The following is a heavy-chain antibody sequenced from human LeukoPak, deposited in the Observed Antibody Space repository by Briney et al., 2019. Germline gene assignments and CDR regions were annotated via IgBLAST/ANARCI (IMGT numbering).Heavy chain of an antibody. D-gene: IGHD2-15*01. J-gene: IGHJ4*02. CDR2: IDTNSGGT. CDR1: GYTFTAYY. CDR3: ASEAYCSGGSCSLHRVAS. Sequence: ASVKVSCKASGYTFTAYYMHWVRQAPGQGLEWMGWIDTNSGGTNYAQKFQGRVTITRDIFIGTAYMELSSLISDDTAVYYCASEAYCSGGSCSLHRVASWGQGTLVTVSS. V-gene: IGHV1-2*02.